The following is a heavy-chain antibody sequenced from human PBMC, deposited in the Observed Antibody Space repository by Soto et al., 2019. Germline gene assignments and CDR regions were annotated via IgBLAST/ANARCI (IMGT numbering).Heavy chain of an antibody. CDR2: IWYDGSNK. J-gene: IGHJ4*02. D-gene: IGHD4-17*01. Sequence: QVQLVESGGGVVQPGRSLRLSCAASGFTFSSYGMHWVRQAPGKGLEWVAVIWYDGSNKYYADSVKGRFTISRDNSKNTLYLQMNSLRAEDTAVYYCARDGDYGDPRTHGLDYWGQGTLVTVSS. CDR1: GFTFSSYG. V-gene: IGHV3-33*01. CDR3: ARDGDYGDPRTHGLDY.